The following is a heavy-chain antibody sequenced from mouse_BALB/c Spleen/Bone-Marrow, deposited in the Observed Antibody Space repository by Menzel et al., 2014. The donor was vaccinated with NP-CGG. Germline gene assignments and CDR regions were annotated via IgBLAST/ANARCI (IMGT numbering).Heavy chain of an antibody. D-gene: IGHD2-12*01. CDR1: GYTFTSYW. CDR3: ASYRGAY. Sequence: VKLQESGAELVKPGASVKLSCKASGYTFTSYWMHWVKQRPGQGLEWIGEINPSNGRTNYNEKFKIKATLTVDKSSSTAYMQLSSLTSEGSAVYYCASYRGAYWGQGTLVTVSA. J-gene: IGHJ3*01. CDR2: INPSNGRT. V-gene: IGHV1S81*02.